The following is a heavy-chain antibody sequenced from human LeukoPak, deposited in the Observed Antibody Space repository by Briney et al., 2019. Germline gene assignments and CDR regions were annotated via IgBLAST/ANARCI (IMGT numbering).Heavy chain of an antibody. Sequence: PGGSLRLSCAASGFTFSNAWMSWVRQAPGKGLEWVGRIKSKADGGKTDYAAPVQGRFTISRDDSKNTLYQQMNSLKTEDTAVYYCTTGSSMIVVVTPPFDYWGQGTLVTVSS. D-gene: IGHD3-22*01. CDR2: IKSKADGGKT. CDR1: GFTFSNAW. CDR3: TTGSSMIVVVTPPFDY. V-gene: IGHV3-15*01. J-gene: IGHJ4*02.